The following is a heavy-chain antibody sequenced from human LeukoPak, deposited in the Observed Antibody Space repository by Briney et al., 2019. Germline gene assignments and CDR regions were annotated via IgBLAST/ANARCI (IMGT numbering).Heavy chain of an antibody. D-gene: IGHD1-26*01. CDR1: GYTFTSYD. V-gene: IGHV1-8*01. CDR2: MNPNSGNT. J-gene: IGHJ4*02. Sequence: GASVKVSCKASGYTFTSYDINWVRQATGQGLEWMGWMNPNSGNTGYAQKFQGRVTMTRNTSISTAYMELSSLRSEVTAVYYCARGKNTVLVGATNDYWGQGTLVTVSS. CDR3: ARGKNTVLVGATNDY.